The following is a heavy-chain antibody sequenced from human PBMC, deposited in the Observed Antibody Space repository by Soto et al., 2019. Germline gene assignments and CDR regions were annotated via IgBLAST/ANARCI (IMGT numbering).Heavy chain of an antibody. V-gene: IGHV1-24*01. Sequence: QVQVVQSGAEVKKPGPSVKVSCKVSEYTLTELSMHWVRQAPGKGLEWMGGFDPEDGETIYAQKFQGRVTMTEDTSTDTAYMELSSLRSEDTAVYYCATVFVAVAGHTELDIWGQGTMVTVSS. J-gene: IGHJ3*02. CDR2: FDPEDGET. D-gene: IGHD6-19*01. CDR3: ATVFVAVAGHTELDI. CDR1: EYTLTELS.